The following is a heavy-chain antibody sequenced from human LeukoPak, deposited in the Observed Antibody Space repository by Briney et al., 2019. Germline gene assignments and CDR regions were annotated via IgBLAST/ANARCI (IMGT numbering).Heavy chain of an antibody. CDR1: RFTLSNYW. V-gene: IGHV3-7*03. D-gene: IGHD3-3*01. J-gene: IGHJ4*02. CDR3: TGSGYYFDY. Sequence: GGSLRLSCAASRFTLSNYWMSWVRQAPGKGLEWVANIKQDGSETYYVDSVKGRFTISRDNAKNSLYLQMNSLRAEDTALYYCTGSGYYFDYWGQGTLVTVSS. CDR2: IKQDGSET.